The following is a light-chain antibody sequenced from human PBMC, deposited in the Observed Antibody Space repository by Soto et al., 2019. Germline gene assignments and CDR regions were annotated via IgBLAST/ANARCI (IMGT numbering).Light chain of an antibody. CDR1: SSNIGSNY. Sequence: QSVLTQPPSVSAAPGQKVTISCSGSSSNIGSNYVSWYQQLPGTAPKLLVYDNNKRPSGIPDRFSDSKSGTSATLDITGLQTGDEADYYCGTLDSSLSAVVFGGGTKLTVL. V-gene: IGLV1-51*01. J-gene: IGLJ2*01. CDR2: DNN. CDR3: GTLDSSLSAVV.